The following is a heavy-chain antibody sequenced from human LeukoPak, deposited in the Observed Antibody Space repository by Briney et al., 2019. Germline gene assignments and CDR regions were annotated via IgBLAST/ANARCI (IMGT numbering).Heavy chain of an antibody. CDR2: ISSSSSYI. CDR1: GFTFSSYS. D-gene: IGHD2-15*01. CDR3: AKDLARYCSGGSCYPGDY. Sequence: PGGSLRLSCAASGFTFSSYSMNWVRQAPGKGLEWVSSISSSSSYIYYADSVKGRFTISRDNAKNSLYLQMNSLRAEDTAVYYCAKDLARYCSGGSCYPGDYWGQGTLVTVSS. V-gene: IGHV3-21*01. J-gene: IGHJ4*02.